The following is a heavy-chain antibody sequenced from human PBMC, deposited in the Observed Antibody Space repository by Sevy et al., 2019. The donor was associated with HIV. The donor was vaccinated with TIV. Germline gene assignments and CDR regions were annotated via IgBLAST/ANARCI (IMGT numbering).Heavy chain of an antibody. J-gene: IGHJ4*02. Sequence: GGSLRLSCAVSGFSFDSYGMTWVRQAPGKGLEWASGISGSGTRTYYADSVKGRFSISRDNSKNTLYLQMNSLRAEDTAVYYCASGAYYYASRTENFDYWGQGTLVTVSS. V-gene: IGHV3-23*01. CDR1: GFSFDSYG. D-gene: IGHD3-10*01. CDR3: ASGAYYYASRTENFDY. CDR2: ISGSGTRT.